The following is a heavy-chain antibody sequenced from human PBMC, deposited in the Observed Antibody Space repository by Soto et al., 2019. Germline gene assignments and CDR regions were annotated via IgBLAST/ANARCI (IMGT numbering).Heavy chain of an antibody. Sequence: GESLKLSCKGSGYSFTSYCIGWVRQMPGKGLEWMGIIYPRDSDTSYSQSFQGQFTISADKSISTAYLQWSSLKASDTARDYCARIRPGCSGGSCNNNWFDPWGQGTLVTVSS. CDR1: GYSFTSYC. J-gene: IGHJ5*02. CDR3: ARIRPGCSGGSCNNNWFDP. V-gene: IGHV5-51*01. CDR2: IYPRDSDT. D-gene: IGHD2-15*01.